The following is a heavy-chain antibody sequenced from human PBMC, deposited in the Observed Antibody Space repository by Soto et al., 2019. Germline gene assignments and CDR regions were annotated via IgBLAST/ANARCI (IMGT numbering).Heavy chain of an antibody. V-gene: IGHV3-15*01. CDR1: GFTFSNAW. CDR3: ATDDWSSGWNNFAH. D-gene: IGHD6-25*01. Sequence: EVQLVESGGGLVKPGGSLRLSCAASGFTFSNAWMSWVRQAPGKGLEWVGRIKSKTDGGTTDYAAPVKGRFTISRNDPKNTLYLQMTSVKTKGTAGYYWATDDWSSGWNNFAHWGQETLFTVSS. CDR2: IKSKTDGGTT. J-gene: IGHJ4*02.